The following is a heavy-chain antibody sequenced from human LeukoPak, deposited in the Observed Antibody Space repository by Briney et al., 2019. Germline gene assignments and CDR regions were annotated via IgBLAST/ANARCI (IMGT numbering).Heavy chain of an antibody. V-gene: IGHV5-51*01. Sequence: GESLKISCKGSGYSFTSYWIGWVRQMPGKGLEWMGIIYPDDSDTRYSPSFQGQVTISADKSISTAYLQWSSLKASDTAMYYRARRSYYDSGGYYYDFWGQGTLVTVSS. CDR2: IYPDDSDT. CDR3: ARRSYYDSGGYYYDF. D-gene: IGHD3-22*01. J-gene: IGHJ4*02. CDR1: GYSFTSYW.